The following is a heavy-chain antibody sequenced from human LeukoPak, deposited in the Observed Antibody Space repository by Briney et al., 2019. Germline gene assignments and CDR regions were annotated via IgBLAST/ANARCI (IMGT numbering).Heavy chain of an antibody. Sequence: GASVKVSCKASGYTLTSYGISWVRQAPGQGLEWMGWISAYNGNTNYAQKLQGRVTMTTDTSTSTAYMELRSLRSDDTAVYYCARDLEFGELLSGPLGYWGQGTLVTVSS. CDR3: ARDLEFGELLSGPLGY. V-gene: IGHV1-18*01. J-gene: IGHJ4*02. D-gene: IGHD3-10*01. CDR1: GYTLTSYG. CDR2: ISAYNGNT.